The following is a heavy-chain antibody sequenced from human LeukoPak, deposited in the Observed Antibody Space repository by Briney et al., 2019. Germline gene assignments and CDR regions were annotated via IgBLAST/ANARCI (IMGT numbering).Heavy chain of an antibody. D-gene: IGHD3-22*01. CDR2: IYYTGST. V-gene: IGHV4-59*01. Sequence: PSETLSLTCTVSGGSISNYYWSWMRQPPGKGLEWIGYIYYTGSTYYNPSLKSRVTMSVDTSKNQFSLKLSSVTAADTAEYYCAREDSSGYYDYWGQGTLVTVSS. J-gene: IGHJ4*02. CDR3: AREDSSGYYDY. CDR1: GGSISNYY.